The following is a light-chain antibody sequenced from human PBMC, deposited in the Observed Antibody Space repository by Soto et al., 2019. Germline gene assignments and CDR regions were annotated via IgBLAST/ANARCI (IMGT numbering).Light chain of an antibody. V-gene: IGKV3-20*01. J-gene: IGKJ4*01. CDR2: GAS. CDR3: QPYSSSLT. CDR1: QSVSYSY. Sequence: EIVLTQSPATLSLSPGERATLSCRASQSVSYSYLAWYQQKPGQAPRLLMYGASSRATGIPDRFSGSGSGTDFTLTISRLEPEDFAIYYCQPYSSSLTLGGGTKVDIK.